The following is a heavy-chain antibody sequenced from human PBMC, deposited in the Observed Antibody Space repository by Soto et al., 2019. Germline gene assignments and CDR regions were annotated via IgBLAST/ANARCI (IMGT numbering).Heavy chain of an antibody. J-gene: IGHJ4*02. CDR3: ARARDGYNFLYEPT. CDR2: SYSGGST. V-gene: IGHV3-53*01. CDR1: GFTVSNNY. Sequence: PGGSLRLCCVASGFTVSNNYMSWVRQAPGKGLEWVSVSYSGGSTDYADSVKGRFTISRDKSKNTLYLQMNSLRADDTAVYYCARARDGYNFLYEPTWGQGTLVTVSS. D-gene: IGHD5-12*01.